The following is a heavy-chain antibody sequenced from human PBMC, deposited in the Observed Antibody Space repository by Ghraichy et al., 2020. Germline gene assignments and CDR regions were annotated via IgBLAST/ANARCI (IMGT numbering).Heavy chain of an antibody. D-gene: IGHD5-12*01. CDR3: ARHGGDIVAYLPYYYYYMDV. V-gene: IGHV4-59*08. J-gene: IGHJ6*03. Sequence: SQTLSLTCTVSGGSISSYYWSWIRQPPGKGLEWIGYIYYSGSTNYNPSLKSRVTISVDTSKNQFSLKLSSVTAADTAVYYCARHGGDIVAYLPYYYYYMDVWGKGTTVTVSS. CDR2: IYYSGST. CDR1: GGSISSYY.